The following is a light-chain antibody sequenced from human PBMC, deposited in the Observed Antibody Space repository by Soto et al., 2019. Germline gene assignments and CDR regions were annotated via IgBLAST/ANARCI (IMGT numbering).Light chain of an antibody. CDR3: QQRSNWPPEVT. V-gene: IGKV3-11*01. CDR1: QSVRSS. CDR2: DAS. Sequence: EIVLTQSPDTLSLSPGERATLSCRASQSVRSSLGWYQQKPGQAPRLLIYDASKRATGIPARFSGSGSGTDFTLTISSLEPEDFAVYYCQQRSNWPPEVTFGPRTKVDIK. J-gene: IGKJ3*01.